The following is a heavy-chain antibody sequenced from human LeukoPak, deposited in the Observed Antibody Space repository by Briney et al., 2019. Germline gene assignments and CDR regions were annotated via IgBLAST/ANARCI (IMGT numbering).Heavy chain of an antibody. CDR2: LSGSGGTT. CDR1: GFSFNTYA. V-gene: IGHV3-23*01. Sequence: GGSLRLSCAASGFSFNTYAMTWVRQAPGKGLVWVSSLSGSGGTTHYADSVKGRFIISRDNSKNTLYLQMNSLRVEDTAVYYCARGDCSSTSCFVFDPWGQGTLVIVSS. D-gene: IGHD2-2*01. CDR3: ARGDCSSTSCFVFDP. J-gene: IGHJ5*02.